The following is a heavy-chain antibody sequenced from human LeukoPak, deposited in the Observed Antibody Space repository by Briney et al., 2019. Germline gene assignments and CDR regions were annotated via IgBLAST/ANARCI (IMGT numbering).Heavy chain of an antibody. CDR2: INPNTGDT. J-gene: IGHJ4*02. CDR1: GYSFTGYY. Sequence: GSVRVSCRASGYSFTGYYMHWVRQAPGQGLEWMGWINPNTGDTSHAQNLQGRVTMTRDTAISTAYMELSRMKSDDTAVYYCARGYTYGWYYFDYWGQGTLVTVSS. CDR3: ARGYTYGWYYFDY. V-gene: IGHV1-2*02. D-gene: IGHD5-18*01.